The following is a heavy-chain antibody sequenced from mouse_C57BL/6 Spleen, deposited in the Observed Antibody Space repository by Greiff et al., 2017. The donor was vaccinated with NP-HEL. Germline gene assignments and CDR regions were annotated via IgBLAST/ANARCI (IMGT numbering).Heavy chain of an antibody. CDR2: IYPGDGDT. CDR3: ARLGLLRYYYAMDY. D-gene: IGHD1-1*01. CDR1: GYAFSSSW. Sequence: LVESGPELVKPGASVKISCKASGYAFSSSWMNWVKQRPGKGLEWIGRIYPGDGDTNYNGKFKGKATLTADKSSSTAYMQLSSLTSEDSAVYFCARLGLLRYYYAMDYWGQGTSVTVSS. V-gene: IGHV1-82*01. J-gene: IGHJ4*01.